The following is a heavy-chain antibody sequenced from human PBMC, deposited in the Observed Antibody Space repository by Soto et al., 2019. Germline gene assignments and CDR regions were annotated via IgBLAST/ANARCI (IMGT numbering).Heavy chain of an antibody. CDR1: GDSISSYY. CDR2: IYYSGRT. Sequence: TLSLTCTVSGDSISSYYWTWIRQPPGKGLEYIGYIYYSGRTYYNPSLKSRVTISVDTSKNQFSLKLSSVTAADTAVYYCARNTNDYGVSYYFDYWGQGTLVTVSS. CDR3: ARNTNDYGVSYYFDY. D-gene: IGHD4-17*01. V-gene: IGHV4-59*01. J-gene: IGHJ4*02.